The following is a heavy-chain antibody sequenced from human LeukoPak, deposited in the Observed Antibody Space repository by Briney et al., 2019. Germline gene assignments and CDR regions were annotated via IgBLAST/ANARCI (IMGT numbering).Heavy chain of an antibody. CDR1: GVTFSSYA. V-gene: IGHV3-30*01. J-gene: IGHJ5*02. Sequence: GRSLRLSCAASGVTFSSYAMHWVRQAPGKGLEWVAVISYDGSNKYYADSVKGRFTISRDNSKNTLYLQMNSLRAEDTAVYYCARGSSGGFDPWGQGTLVTVSS. CDR3: ARGSSGGFDP. CDR2: ISYDGSNK.